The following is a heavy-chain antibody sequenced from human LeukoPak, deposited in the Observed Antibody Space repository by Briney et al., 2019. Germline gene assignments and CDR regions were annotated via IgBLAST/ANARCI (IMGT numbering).Heavy chain of an antibody. V-gene: IGHV1-69*13. CDR3: ASGYYYDSSALGSFDY. CDR2: IIPIFGTA. CDR1: GGTFSSYA. Sequence: GASVKVSCKASGGTFSSYAISWVRQAPGQGLEWMGGIIPIFGTANYAQKFQGRVTITADESTSTAYMELSSLRSEDTAVYYCASGYYYDSSALGSFDYWAREPWSPSPQ. J-gene: IGHJ4*02. D-gene: IGHD3-22*01.